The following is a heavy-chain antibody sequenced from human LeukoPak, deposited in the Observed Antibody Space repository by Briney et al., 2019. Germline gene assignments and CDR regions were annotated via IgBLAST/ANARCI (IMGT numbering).Heavy chain of an antibody. D-gene: IGHD1-14*01. Sequence: SETLSLTCSVSGGSISSDYWSWIRQPAGRGLEWIGRIYSSGSTNYNPSLKSRVTMSLDTSKNQFSLNLSSVTAADTAVYYCAKVDRNYNGHAFDIWGQGTMVTVPP. CDR1: GGSISSDY. CDR3: AKVDRNYNGHAFDI. CDR2: IYSSGST. V-gene: IGHV4-4*07. J-gene: IGHJ3*02.